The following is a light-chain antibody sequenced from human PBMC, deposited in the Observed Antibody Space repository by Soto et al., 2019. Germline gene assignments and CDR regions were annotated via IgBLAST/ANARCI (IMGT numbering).Light chain of an antibody. CDR2: RTS. J-gene: IGKJ3*01. CDR1: QTISSSY. Sequence: EIVMTQSPATLSVPPGERATLSCRASQTISSSYLAWYQQKPGQAPRLLIYRTSNRATGIPDRFSGSGSGTDFTLTISRLEPEDFAVYYCQHYGRSPGLFTFGPGTKVDIK. V-gene: IGKV3-20*01. CDR3: QHYGRSPGLFT.